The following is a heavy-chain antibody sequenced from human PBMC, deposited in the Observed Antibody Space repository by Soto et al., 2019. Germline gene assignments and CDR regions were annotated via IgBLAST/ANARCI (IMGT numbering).Heavy chain of an antibody. CDR3: ARGRLEWLLKDYYYYGMDV. CDR1: GFTVSSNY. J-gene: IGHJ6*02. V-gene: IGHV3-66*01. CDR2: IYSGGST. D-gene: IGHD3-3*01. Sequence: GESLKISCAASGFTVSSNYMSWVRQAPGKGLEWVSVIYSGGSTYYADSVKGRFTISRDTSKNTLYIQMNSLRDEDTAVYYCARGRLEWLLKDYYYYGMDVWGQGTTVTVSS.